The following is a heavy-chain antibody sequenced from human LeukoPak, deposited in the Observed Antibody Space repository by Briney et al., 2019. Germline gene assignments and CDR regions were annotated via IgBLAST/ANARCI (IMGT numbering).Heavy chain of an antibody. CDR2: ISWNSGSI. J-gene: IGHJ5*02. Sequence: GGSLRLSCAASGFTFDDYAMHWVRQAPGKGLEWVSGISWNSGSIGYADSVKGRFTISRDNAKNSLYLQMNSLRAEDTALHYCAKDPGYYGSGSDNWFDPWGQGTLVTVSS. V-gene: IGHV3-9*01. CDR3: AKDPGYYGSGSDNWFDP. CDR1: GFTFDDYA. D-gene: IGHD3-10*01.